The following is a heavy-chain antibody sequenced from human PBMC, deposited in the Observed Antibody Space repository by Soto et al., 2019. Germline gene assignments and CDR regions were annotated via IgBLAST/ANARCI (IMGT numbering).Heavy chain of an antibody. CDR1: GDSVSSNNAA. CDR3: VRRAGGKAAFDI. D-gene: IGHD6-13*01. Sequence: QTLSLTCAISGDSVSSNNAAWDWIRQSPSRGLEWLGRTYYRSKWSNDYAVSVKSRIAVNPDTSKNQFSLQLNSVTPEVTAVYYCVRRAGGKAAFDIWGQGTMVTVSS. CDR2: TYYRSKWSN. J-gene: IGHJ3*02. V-gene: IGHV6-1*01.